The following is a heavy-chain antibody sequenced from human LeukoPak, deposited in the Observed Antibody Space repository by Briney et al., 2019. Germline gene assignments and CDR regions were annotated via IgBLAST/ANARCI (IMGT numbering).Heavy chain of an antibody. J-gene: IGHJ5*02. CDR3: ARADSYSWYGS. Sequence: TGGSLRLSCAASGFTFSDYYMSWIRQAPGKGLEWVSYISSSGSTIYYADSVKGRFTISRDNAKNSLYLQMNSPRVEDTAVYYCARADSYSWYGSWGQGTLVTVSS. CDR1: GFTFSDYY. CDR2: ISSSGSTI. V-gene: IGHV3-11*04. D-gene: IGHD5-12*01.